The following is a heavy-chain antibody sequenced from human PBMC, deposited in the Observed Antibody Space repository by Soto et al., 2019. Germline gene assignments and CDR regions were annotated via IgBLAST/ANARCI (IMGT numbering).Heavy chain of an antibody. D-gene: IGHD3-10*01. J-gene: IGHJ3*02. CDR2: ISAYNGNT. Sequence: ASVKVSCKASGYTFTSYGISWVRQAPGQGLEWMGWISAYNGNTNYAQKLQGRVTMTTDTSTSTAYMELRSLRSDDTAVYYCAVTRNVLLWFGELLKGPQDEAFDIWGQGTMVTVSS. CDR3: AVTRNVLLWFGELLKGPQDEAFDI. CDR1: GYTFTSYG. V-gene: IGHV1-18*01.